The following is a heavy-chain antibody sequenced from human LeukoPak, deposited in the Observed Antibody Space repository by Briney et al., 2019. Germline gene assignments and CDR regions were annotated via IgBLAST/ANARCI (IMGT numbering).Heavy chain of an antibody. V-gene: IGHV3-30*02. Sequence: GGSLRLSCEASGFTFSSFAMHWVSQAPGKGLEWVAFVRFDGSNKYYADSVKGGFTISRDNSKNTLYLQMTSLRAEDTAVYYCAKDRLYYYDTSGPLDYWGQGSLVTVSS. CDR1: GFTFSSFA. J-gene: IGHJ4*02. CDR2: VRFDGSNK. D-gene: IGHD3-22*01. CDR3: AKDRLYYYDTSGPLDY.